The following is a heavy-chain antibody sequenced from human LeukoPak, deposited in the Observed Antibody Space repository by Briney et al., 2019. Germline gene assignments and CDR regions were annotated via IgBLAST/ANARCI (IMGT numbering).Heavy chain of an antibody. CDR1: GGSISSSSYY. CDR2: IYYSGST. CDR3: ARVMLAARPVFENWFDP. D-gene: IGHD6-6*01. J-gene: IGHJ5*02. V-gene: IGHV4-39*07. Sequence: SVTLSLTCTVSGGSISSSSYYWRWIRQPPGKGLECIGSIYYSGSTYYNPSLKSRVTISVDTSKSQFSLKLSSVTAADTAVYYCARVMLAARPVFENWFDPWGQGTLVTVSS.